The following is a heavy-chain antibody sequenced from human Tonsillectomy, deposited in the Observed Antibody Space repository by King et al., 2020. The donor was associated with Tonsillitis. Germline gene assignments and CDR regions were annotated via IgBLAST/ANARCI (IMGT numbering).Heavy chain of an antibody. Sequence: QLVQSGAEVKKPGASVKVSCKASGYTFASHGISWVRQAPGQGLEWMGWINVYNGNTNYAQKFQGRVTMTTDISTSTAYMEVRSLRSNDAAVYYCGGVGDYVLGGYRYRVPDYWAQETLVTGAS. CDR1: GYTFASHG. D-gene: IGHD3-16*02. CDR2: INVYNGNT. J-gene: IGHJ4*01. CDR3: GGVGDYVLGGYRYRVPDY. V-gene: IGHV1-18*04.